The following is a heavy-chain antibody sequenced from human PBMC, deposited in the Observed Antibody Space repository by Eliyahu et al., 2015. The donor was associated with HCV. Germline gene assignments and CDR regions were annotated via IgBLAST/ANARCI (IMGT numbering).Heavy chain of an antibody. CDR3: ARDKSYTTTTSGLDF. CDR1: GGFIRRGDW. V-gene: IGHV4-4*02. Sequence: QVHLQESGPGLVTPSGTLSLTCTVSGGFIRRGDWWSWVRQPPGKGLEWIGEIYQSGSTNYNPSLKSRVTMSVDKSKDQFSLRLSSVTAADTAVYYCARDKSYTTTTSGLDFWGQGTLVTVSS. CDR2: IYQSGST. D-gene: IGHD2-2*02. J-gene: IGHJ4*02.